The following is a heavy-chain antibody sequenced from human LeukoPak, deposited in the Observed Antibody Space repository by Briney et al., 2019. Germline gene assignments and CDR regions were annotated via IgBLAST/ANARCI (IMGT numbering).Heavy chain of an antibody. CDR2: FDPEDGET. CDR3: ATRNYGSGSSFDY. CDR1: GYXLTELS. J-gene: IGHJ4*02. D-gene: IGHD3-10*01. V-gene: IGHV1-24*01. Sequence: EASVKVSCKVSGYXLTELSIHWVRQAPGKGLEWMGGFDPEDGETIYAQKFQGRVTMTEVTSTDTAYMELSSLRSEDTAVYYCATRNYGSGSSFDYWGQGTLVTVSS.